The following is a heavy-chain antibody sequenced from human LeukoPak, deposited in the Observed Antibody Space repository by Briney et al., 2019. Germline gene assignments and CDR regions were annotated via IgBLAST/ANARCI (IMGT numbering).Heavy chain of an antibody. CDR2: IKHDGSEV. Sequence: GGSLRLSCAASGFSLSAYWMTWVRQAPGKGLEWVANIKHDGSEVFYVDSVKGRFTVSRDNAKNSLYLQMSGLRAEDTAVYYCARDLSVGATPHFDSWGQGSLVAVSS. CDR1: GFSLSAYW. CDR3: ARDLSVGATPHFDS. V-gene: IGHV3-7*01. J-gene: IGHJ4*02. D-gene: IGHD1-26*01.